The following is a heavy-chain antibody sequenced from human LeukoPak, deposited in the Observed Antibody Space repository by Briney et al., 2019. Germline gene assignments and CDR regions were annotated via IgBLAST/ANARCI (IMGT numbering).Heavy chain of an antibody. Sequence: GASVKVSCKASGGTFSSYAISWVRQAPGQGLEWMGRIIPILGIANYAQKFQGRVTITADKSTSTAYMELSSLRSEDTAVYYCARSLILTGYSPRFDYWGQGTLVTVSS. D-gene: IGHD3-9*01. V-gene: IGHV1-69*04. CDR2: IIPILGIA. CDR3: ARSLILTGYSPRFDY. J-gene: IGHJ4*02. CDR1: GGTFSSYA.